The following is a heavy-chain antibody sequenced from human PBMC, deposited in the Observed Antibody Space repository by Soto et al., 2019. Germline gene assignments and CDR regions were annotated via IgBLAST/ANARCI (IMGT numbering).Heavy chain of an antibody. Sequence: SVKVSCKASGGTFSSYAISWVRQAPGQGLEWMGGITPIFGTANYAQKFQGRVTITADESTSTAYMELSSLRSEDTAVYYCARNYRGAAILRPDYYYYYGMDVWGQGTTVTVPS. CDR1: GGTFSSYA. CDR2: ITPIFGTA. D-gene: IGHD2-2*02. V-gene: IGHV1-69*13. CDR3: ARNYRGAAILRPDYYYYYGMDV. J-gene: IGHJ6*02.